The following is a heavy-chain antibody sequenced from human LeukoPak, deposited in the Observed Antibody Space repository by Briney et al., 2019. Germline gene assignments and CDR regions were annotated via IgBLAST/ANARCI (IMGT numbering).Heavy chain of an antibody. D-gene: IGHD1-7*01. CDR3: ARSSRELGGYAPWELMPPFDY. CDR2: ISSSRSTI. J-gene: IGHJ4*02. V-gene: IGHV3-48*01. Sequence: GGSLRLSCAASGFTFSSYRMNWVRQAPGKGLEWVSYISSSRSTIYYADSVKGRFTTSRDNAKNSLYLQMNSLRAEDAAVYYCARSSRELGGYAPWELMPPFDYWGQGTLVTVSS. CDR1: GFTFSSYR.